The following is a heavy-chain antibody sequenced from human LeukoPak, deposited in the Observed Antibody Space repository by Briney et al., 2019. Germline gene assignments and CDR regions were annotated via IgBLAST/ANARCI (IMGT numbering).Heavy chain of an antibody. CDR2: INHSGRT. D-gene: IGHD2-15*01. Sequence: SATLSLTCAVYGGSFGGYYSSWIRPPPGEGREWVGEINHSGRTNYNPSLKSRVTISVDTSKNQFSLKLRSVTAAETAVYYCARRAASCFDYWGQETLVTVSS. V-gene: IGHV4-34*01. CDR3: ARRAASCFDY. J-gene: IGHJ4*02. CDR1: GGSFGGYY.